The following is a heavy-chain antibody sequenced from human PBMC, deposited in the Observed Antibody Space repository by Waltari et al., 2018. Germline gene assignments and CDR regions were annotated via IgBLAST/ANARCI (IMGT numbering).Heavy chain of an antibody. CDR1: GGSISSSNW. V-gene: IGHV4-4*02. D-gene: IGHD4-4*01. Sequence: QVQLQESGPGLVKPSGTLSLTCAVSGGSISSSNWWSWVRQPPGQGLEWIGEIYHSGSTNYNPSLKSRVTISVDKSKNQFSLKLSSVTAADTAVYYCARDGHDYSNYAGGGFDYWGQGTLVTVSS. J-gene: IGHJ4*02. CDR2: IYHSGST. CDR3: ARDGHDYSNYAGGGFDY.